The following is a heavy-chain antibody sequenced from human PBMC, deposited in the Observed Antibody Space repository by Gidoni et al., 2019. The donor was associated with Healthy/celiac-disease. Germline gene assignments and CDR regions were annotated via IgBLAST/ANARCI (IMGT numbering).Heavy chain of an antibody. V-gene: IGHV4-39*01. D-gene: IGHD4-17*01. CDR2: IYYSGST. CDR3: ARHENDDYGDYWVDY. Sequence: QLQLQESGPGLVKPSETLSLTCTVSGGSISSSSYYWGWIRQPPGKGLEWIGSIYYSGSTYYNPSLKSRVTISVDTSKNQFSLKLSSVTAADTAVYYCARHENDDYGDYWVDYWGQGTLVTVSS. CDR1: GGSISSSSYY. J-gene: IGHJ4*02.